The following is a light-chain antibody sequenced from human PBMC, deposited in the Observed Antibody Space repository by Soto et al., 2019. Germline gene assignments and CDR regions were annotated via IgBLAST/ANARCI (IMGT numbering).Light chain of an antibody. CDR1: SSNIGSST. V-gene: IGLV1-44*01. Sequence: QSVLTRPPSASGTPGQRVTISCSGSSSNIGSSTVNWYQQLPGTAPKLPIYSNNQRPSGVPDRFSGSKSGTSASLAISGLQSEDEADYYCAAWDDSLNGHVFGTGTKVTVL. CDR2: SNN. J-gene: IGLJ1*01. CDR3: AAWDDSLNGHV.